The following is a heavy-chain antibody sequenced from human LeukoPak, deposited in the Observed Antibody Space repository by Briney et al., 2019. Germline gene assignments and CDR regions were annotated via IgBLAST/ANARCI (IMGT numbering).Heavy chain of an antibody. D-gene: IGHD3-9*01. Sequence: PSETLSLTCTVSGGSTSSYYWSWIRQPPGKGLEWIGYIYYSGSTNYNPSLKSRVTISVDTSKNQFSLKLRSVTAADTAVYYCARSKDILTGYCFDYWGQGTLVTVSS. CDR3: ARSKDILTGYCFDY. CDR1: GGSTSSYY. CDR2: IYYSGST. J-gene: IGHJ4*02. V-gene: IGHV4-59*01.